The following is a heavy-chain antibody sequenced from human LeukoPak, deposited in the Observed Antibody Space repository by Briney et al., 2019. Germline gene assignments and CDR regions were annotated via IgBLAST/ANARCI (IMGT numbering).Heavy chain of an antibody. CDR3: TLYNY. CDR2: INPGNGHT. D-gene: IGHD2-2*02. Sequence: GASVKVSCKASGYTFTNHDMHWVRQAPGQRLEWMGRINPGNGHTTYSQEFQGRVTITSDTSASTAYMELSSLRSEDMAVYYCTLYNYWGQGTLVTVSS. CDR1: GYTFTNHD. J-gene: IGHJ4*02. V-gene: IGHV1-3*03.